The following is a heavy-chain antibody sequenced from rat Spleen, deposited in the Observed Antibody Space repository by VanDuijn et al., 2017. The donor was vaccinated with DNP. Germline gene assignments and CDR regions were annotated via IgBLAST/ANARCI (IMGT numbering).Heavy chain of an antibody. V-gene: IGHV2-41*01. CDR3: ARDRNRFDY. CDR2: IWNTGGT. J-gene: IGHJ2*01. CDR1: GFSLTNHH. Sequence: QVQLRESGPGLVQPSQTLSLACTVSGFSLTNHHVHWVRQPSGKGLEWMGVIWNTGGTRYNSVLKSRLSISKDTSKSQVFLKMNSLQTEDTATYYCARDRNRFDYWGQGVMVTVSS.